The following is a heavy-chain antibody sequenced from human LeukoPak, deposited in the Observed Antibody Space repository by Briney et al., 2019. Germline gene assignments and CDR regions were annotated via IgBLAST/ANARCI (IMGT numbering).Heavy chain of an antibody. CDR2: MNPNSGNT. CDR3: ARGLRVFEFDY. J-gene: IGHJ4*02. CDR1: GGTFSSYA. Sequence: ASVKVSCKASGGTFSSYAISWVRQATGQGLEWMGWMNPNSGNTGYAQKFQGRVTMTRNTSISTAYMELSSLRSEDTAVYYCARGLRVFEFDYWGQGTLVTVSS. V-gene: IGHV1-8*02.